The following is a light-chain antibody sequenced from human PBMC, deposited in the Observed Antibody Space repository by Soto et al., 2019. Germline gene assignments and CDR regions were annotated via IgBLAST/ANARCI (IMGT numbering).Light chain of an antibody. Sequence: QSALTQPASVSGSPGQSITISCSGTSSDVGGYNLVSWYQQHPGKAPKLMIYEGSKRPSGVSNRFSGSKSGNTASLTISGLQAEDEADYYCCSYAGSRSLVFGGGTKLTVL. J-gene: IGLJ2*01. CDR3: CSYAGSRSLV. CDR1: SSDVGGYNL. V-gene: IGLV2-23*01. CDR2: EGS.